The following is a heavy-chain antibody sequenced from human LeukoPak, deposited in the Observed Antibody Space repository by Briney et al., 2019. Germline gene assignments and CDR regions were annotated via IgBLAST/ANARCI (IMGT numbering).Heavy chain of an antibody. CDR1: GFSFRGSG. D-gene: IGHD3-9*01. V-gene: IGHV3-30*03. CDR2: TSYDGGNK. CDR3: ARGGYFDILTGYYQTQYYYPMDV. J-gene: IGHJ6*02. Sequence: PGGSLRLSCVASGFSFRGSGMHWVRQSPGMRLDWVAVTSYDGGNKYYGDSVKGRFTISRDNSKSTLYLEVSSLRAEDTAVYYCARGGYFDILTGYYQTQYYYPMDVWGRGTTVTVSS.